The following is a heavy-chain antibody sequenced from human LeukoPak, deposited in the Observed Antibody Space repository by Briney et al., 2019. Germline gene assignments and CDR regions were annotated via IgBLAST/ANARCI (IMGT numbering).Heavy chain of an antibody. D-gene: IGHD6-19*01. CDR1: GFTFSSYG. CDR2: IWYDGSNK. V-gene: IGHV3-33*01. Sequence: GRSLRLSCAASGFTFSSYGMHWVRQAPGKRLEWVAVIWYDGSNKYYADSVKGRFTISRDNSKNTLYLQMNSLRAEDTAVYYCARAPVAGTYYFDYWGQGTLVTVSS. CDR3: ARAPVAGTYYFDY. J-gene: IGHJ4*02.